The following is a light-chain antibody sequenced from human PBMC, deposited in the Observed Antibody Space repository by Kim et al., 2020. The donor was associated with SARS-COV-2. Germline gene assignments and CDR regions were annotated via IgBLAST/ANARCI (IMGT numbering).Light chain of an antibody. CDR2: DDK. V-gene: IGLV6-57*01. CDR1: SGSIASNY. CDR3: QSYDSSNHNWV. Sequence: NFMLTQPHSVSECPGKTVTISCTRSSGSIASNYVQWYQHRPGSSPTTVIYDDKQRPSGVPDRFSGSIDRSSNSASLTISGLKTEDEADYYCQSYDSSNHNWVFGGGTKLTVL. J-gene: IGLJ3*02.